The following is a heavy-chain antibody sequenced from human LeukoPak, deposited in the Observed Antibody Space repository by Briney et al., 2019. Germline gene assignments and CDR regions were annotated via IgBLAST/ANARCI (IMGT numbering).Heavy chain of an antibody. V-gene: IGHV3-23*01. CDR1: GFTFSSYA. J-gene: IGHJ6*02. CDR3: AKENSSGWYFSFYYGMDV. Sequence: PGGSLRLSCAASGFTFSSYAMSWVRQAPGKGLEWVSAISGSGGSTYYADSVKGRFTISRDNSKNTLYLQMNSLRAEDTAVYCCAKENSSGWYFSFYYGMDVWGQGTTVTVSS. D-gene: IGHD6-19*01. CDR2: ISGSGGST.